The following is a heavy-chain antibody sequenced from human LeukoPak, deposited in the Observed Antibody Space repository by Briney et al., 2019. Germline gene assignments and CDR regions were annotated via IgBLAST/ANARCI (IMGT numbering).Heavy chain of an antibody. CDR1: GFTFSTYG. J-gene: IGHJ4*02. CDR2: SRSSSDSI. V-gene: IGHV3-48*02. Sequence: LAGGSLRLSCAAAGFTFSTYGMSWVRQAPGKWLGWISYSRSSSDSIKYADSGKGRFTTSRDTAQNSLYMQMKSLREEDTAVCNCTKSSISFSGPVDNWGQGTLVTVSS. CDR3: TKSSISFSGPVDN. D-gene: IGHD5-12*01.